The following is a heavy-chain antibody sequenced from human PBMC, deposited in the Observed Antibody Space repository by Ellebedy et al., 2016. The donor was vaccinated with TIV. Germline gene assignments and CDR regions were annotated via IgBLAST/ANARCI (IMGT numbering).Heavy chain of an antibody. J-gene: IGHJ6*02. CDR1: GYTFSRYT. CDR3: ARELVKTITDVYLYYGMDV. D-gene: IGHD5/OR15-5a*01. Sequence: ASVKVSCXSSGYTFSRYTMHWVRQAPGQGLEWMGWINAGDGDTKYSQKFKDRVTITRDASASTAYMELSSLTSEDTAVYYCARELVKTITDVYLYYGMDVWGQGTTVTVSS. V-gene: IGHV1-3*01. CDR2: INAGDGDT.